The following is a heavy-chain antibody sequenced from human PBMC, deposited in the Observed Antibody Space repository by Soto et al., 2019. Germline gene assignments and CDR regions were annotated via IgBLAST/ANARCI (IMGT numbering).Heavy chain of an antibody. Sequence: GGSLRLSCAASGFTFSSYWMSWVRQAPWKGLEWVANIKEDGGEKYYVDSVKGRFTISRDNARSSLYLQMNGLRAEDTAVYYCARAGVLTGYYCHYGRDVWRQGTTVSVSS. CDR1: GFTFSSYW. V-gene: IGHV3-7*05. D-gene: IGHD3-9*01. J-gene: IGHJ6*01. CDR2: IKEDGGEK. CDR3: ARAGVLTGYYCHYGRDV.